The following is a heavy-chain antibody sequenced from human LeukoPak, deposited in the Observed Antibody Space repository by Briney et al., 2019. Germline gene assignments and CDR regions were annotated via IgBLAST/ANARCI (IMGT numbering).Heavy chain of an antibody. Sequence: PSETLSLTCAVYGGSFSGYYWSWIRQPPGKGLEWIGYIYYIGNTFYNPSLKSRVTISVDTSKNQFSLKLSSVTAADTAVYYCAREANIAVAAYDAFDIWGQGTMVTVSS. D-gene: IGHD6-19*01. J-gene: IGHJ3*02. CDR2: IYYIGNT. CDR1: GGSFSGYY. V-gene: IGHV4-34*01. CDR3: AREANIAVAAYDAFDI.